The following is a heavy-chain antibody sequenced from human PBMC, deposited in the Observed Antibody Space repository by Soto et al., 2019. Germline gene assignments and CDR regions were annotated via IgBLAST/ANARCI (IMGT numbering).Heavy chain of an antibody. CDR1: GYTFTSYG. D-gene: IGHD3-3*01. CDR2: ISAYNGNT. V-gene: IGHV1-18*04. J-gene: IGHJ6*02. CDR3: ARERFLEWSVSAYYYGMDV. Sequence: ASVKVSCKASGYTFTSYGISWVRQAPGQGLEWMGWISAYNGNTNYAQKLQGRVTMTTDTSTSTAYMELRSLRSDDTAVYYCARERFLEWSVSAYYYGMDVWGQGTTVTVSS.